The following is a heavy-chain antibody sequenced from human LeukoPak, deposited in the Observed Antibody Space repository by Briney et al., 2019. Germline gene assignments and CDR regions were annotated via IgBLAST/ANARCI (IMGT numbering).Heavy chain of an antibody. CDR2: IRYDGSNK. D-gene: IGHD6-13*01. J-gene: IGHJ6*03. CDR1: GFTYSSYG. CDR3: AKTPISYNSSWYPDYYYYMDV. Sequence: GGSLRLSGAASGFTYSSYGMHWVRQAPGKGLEWVAFIRYDGSNKYYADSVKGRFTISRDNSKNTLYPQMNSLRAEDTAVYYCAKTPISYNSSWYPDYYYYMDVWGKGTTVTVSS. V-gene: IGHV3-30*02.